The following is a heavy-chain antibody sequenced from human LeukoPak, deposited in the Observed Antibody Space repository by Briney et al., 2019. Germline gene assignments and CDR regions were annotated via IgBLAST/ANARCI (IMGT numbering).Heavy chain of an antibody. Sequence: PSETLSLTCTVSGGSISSYYWSWIRQPAGKGLEWIGRIYTSGSTNYNPSLKSRVTMSVDTSKNQFSLKLSSVTAADTVVYYCASTTTGIAAAGRWDFDYWGQGTLVTVSS. D-gene: IGHD6-13*01. CDR1: GGSISSYY. CDR2: IYTSGST. J-gene: IGHJ4*02. CDR3: ASTTTGIAAAGRWDFDY. V-gene: IGHV4-4*07.